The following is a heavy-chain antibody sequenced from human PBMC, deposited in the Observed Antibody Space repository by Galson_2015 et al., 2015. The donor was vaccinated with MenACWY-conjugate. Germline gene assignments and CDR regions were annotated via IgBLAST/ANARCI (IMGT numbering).Heavy chain of an antibody. D-gene: IGHD6-13*01. CDR3: ARDSNWSFDS. Sequence: SLRLSCAASGFTFNNYWMHWVRQPPGKGLEWTSYIKADSSFSNYADSVKGRFTISTDNAKNMVYLQMDGLGDEDTAVYFCARDSNWSFDSWGQGTLVTVSS. J-gene: IGHJ4*02. CDR1: GFTFNNYW. CDR2: IKADSSFS. V-gene: IGHV3-74*01.